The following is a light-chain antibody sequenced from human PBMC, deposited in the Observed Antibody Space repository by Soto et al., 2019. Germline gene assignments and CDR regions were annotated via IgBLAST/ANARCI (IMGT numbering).Light chain of an antibody. CDR1: SSDVGGYNY. V-gene: IGLV2-14*01. J-gene: IGLJ1*01. CDR3: SSYTSSSFYV. Sequence: SALTQPASVSGSPGQSITISCTGTSSDVGGYNYVSWYQQHPGKAPKLMIYEVSNRPSGVSNRFSGSKSGNTASLTISGLQAEDEADYYCSSYTSSSFYVFGTGTKV. CDR2: EVS.